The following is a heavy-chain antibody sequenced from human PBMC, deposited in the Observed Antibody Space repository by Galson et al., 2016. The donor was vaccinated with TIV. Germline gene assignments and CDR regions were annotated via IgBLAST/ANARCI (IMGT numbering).Heavy chain of an antibody. CDR2: IYHSGST. D-gene: IGHD2-15*01. CDR1: GDSISSGDYS. Sequence: TLSLTCVVSGDSISSGDYSWSWIRQPPGKGLEWIGYIYHSGSTYHNPSLKSRVTISLDTSKNLFSLNLNSVTAADTAVYYCARARRVARVVVPATGAAIEYWGQGTLVSVS. CDR3: ARARRVARVVVPATGAAIEY. J-gene: IGHJ4*02. V-gene: IGHV4-30-2*01.